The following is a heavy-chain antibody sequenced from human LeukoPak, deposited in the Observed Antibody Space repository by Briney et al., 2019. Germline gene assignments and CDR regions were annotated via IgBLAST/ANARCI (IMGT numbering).Heavy chain of an antibody. V-gene: IGHV3-48*01. CDR3: ARVMQYYDSSGYDDY. D-gene: IGHD3-22*01. J-gene: IGHJ4*02. CDR2: ISSSGSTI. CDR1: GFTFSSYS. Sequence: GGSLRLSCAASGFTFSSYSMNWVRQAPGKGLEWVSYISSSGSTIYYADSVKGRFTISRDNAKNSLYLQMNSLRAEDTAVYYCARVMQYYDSSGYDDYWGQGTLVTVSS.